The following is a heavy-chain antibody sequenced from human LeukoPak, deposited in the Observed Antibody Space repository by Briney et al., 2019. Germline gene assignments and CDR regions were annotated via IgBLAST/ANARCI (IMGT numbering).Heavy chain of an antibody. CDR3: ATQGTYGGIDH. J-gene: IGHJ4*02. D-gene: IGHD4-23*01. V-gene: IGHV4-39*01. CDR1: GDSISSSTYY. CDR2: IFYTGST. Sequence: SETLSLTCTVSGDSISSSTYYWGWIRQPPGKGPEWIGTIFYTGSTYYTPSPKSRVTISVDTSKNQFSMKLRSITAADTAVYYCATQGTYGGIDHWGQGTLVTVSS.